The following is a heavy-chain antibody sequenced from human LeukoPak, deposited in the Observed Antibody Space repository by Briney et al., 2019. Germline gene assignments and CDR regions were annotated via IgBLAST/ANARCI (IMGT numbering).Heavy chain of an antibody. V-gene: IGHV4-39*01. CDR3: ASHGYSSGWYFLSY. CDR2: IYYSGST. CDR1: GGSISSSSYY. Sequence: PSETLSLTCTVSGGSISSSSYYWGWIRQPPGKGLEWIGSIYYSGSTYYNPSLKSRVTISVGTSKNQFSLKLSSVTAADTAVYYCASHGYSSGWYFLSYWGQGTLVTVSS. J-gene: IGHJ4*02. D-gene: IGHD6-19*01.